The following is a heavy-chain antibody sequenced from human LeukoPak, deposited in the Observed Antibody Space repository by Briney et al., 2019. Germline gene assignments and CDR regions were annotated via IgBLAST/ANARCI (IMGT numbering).Heavy chain of an antibody. V-gene: IGHV3-7*01. D-gene: IGHD5-24*01. CDR3: AREATIKAYNFDF. CDR1: GFSFSTYW. Sequence: GGSLRLSGAASGFSFSTYWMSWVRQAPGKGLEWVANIRFDGSEIHYVDSVRGRFAISRDNAKNSLYIQMNSLRAEDTAVYYCAREATIKAYNFDFWGQGTLVTVSS. CDR2: IRFDGSEI. J-gene: IGHJ4*02.